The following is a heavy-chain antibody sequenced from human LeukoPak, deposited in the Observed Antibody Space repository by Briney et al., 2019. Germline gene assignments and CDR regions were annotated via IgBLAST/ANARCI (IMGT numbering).Heavy chain of an antibody. CDR2: IGIDSGNT. CDR3: ARDYKYAFDN. Sequence: GGSLRLSCAAPGFTFSDYSMNWVRQAPGKGLEWISYIGIDSGNTNYADSVKGRFTISGDKAKNSPYLQMNSLRVEDTAVYYCARDYKYAFDNWGQGTLVTVSS. D-gene: IGHD5-24*01. V-gene: IGHV3-48*01. CDR1: GFTFSDYS. J-gene: IGHJ4*02.